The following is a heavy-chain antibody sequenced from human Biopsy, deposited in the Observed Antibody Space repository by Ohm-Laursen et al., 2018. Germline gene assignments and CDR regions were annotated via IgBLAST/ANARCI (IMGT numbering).Heavy chain of an antibody. D-gene: IGHD2-8*01. V-gene: IGHV3-30*18. CDR2: ISYDGSGE. J-gene: IGHJ4*02. Sequence: SSLRLSCAASGFTFTSYAMHWVRQAPGKGLEWVAVISYDGSGEYYADSLQGRFIISRDNPKNTVDLQMNSLRGEDTAVYYCAKCMTGGSNYYFHHCGQGTLVTVSS. CDR1: GFTFTSYA. CDR3: AKCMTGGSNYYFHH.